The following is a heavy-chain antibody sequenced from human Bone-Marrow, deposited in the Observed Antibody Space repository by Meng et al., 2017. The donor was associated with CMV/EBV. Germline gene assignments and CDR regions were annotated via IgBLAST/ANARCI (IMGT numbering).Heavy chain of an antibody. J-gene: IGHJ4*02. CDR1: GYSISSGYY. D-gene: IGHD6-19*01. V-gene: IGHV4-38-2*02. CDR3: ARFGGWYGMGDY. CDR2: IYHSGST. Sequence: TLSLTCTVSGYSISSGYYWGWIRQPPGKGLEWIGSIYHSGSTYYNPSLKSRVTISVDTSKNQFSLKLSSVTAADTAVYYCARFGGWYGMGDYWGQGTLVTVSS.